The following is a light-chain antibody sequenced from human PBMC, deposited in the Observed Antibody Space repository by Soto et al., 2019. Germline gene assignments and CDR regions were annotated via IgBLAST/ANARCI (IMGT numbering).Light chain of an antibody. CDR2: GAS. CDR1: QSITSNF. J-gene: IGKJ2*01. Sequence: EIVLTQSPGTLSLSPGERATLSCRASQSITSNFLAWYQQKPGQAPRLLIYGASRRAAGVPDRFSGSGSVPDFTLTITRLEPEDFAVYYCQQYGRSPLMYTFGQGTKLGVK. V-gene: IGKV3-20*01. CDR3: QQYGRSPLMYT.